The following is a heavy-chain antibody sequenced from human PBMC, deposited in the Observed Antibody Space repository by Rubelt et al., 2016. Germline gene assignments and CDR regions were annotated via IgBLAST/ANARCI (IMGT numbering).Heavy chain of an antibody. CDR2: ISGDSRTI. J-gene: IGHJ4*02. V-gene: IGHV3-48*04. D-gene: IGHD2-21*02. CDR3: ARLQVDCGGDCHHFDC. Sequence: GKGLEWVSYISGDSRTIYYADSVKGRFTISRDSAKNSLYLQMNTLRAEDTAVYYCARLQVDCGGDCHHFDCWGQGALVTVS.